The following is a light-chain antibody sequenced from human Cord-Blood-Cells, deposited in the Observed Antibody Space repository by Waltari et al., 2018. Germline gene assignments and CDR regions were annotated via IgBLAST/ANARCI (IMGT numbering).Light chain of an antibody. V-gene: IGLV2-14*01. CDR3: SSYTSSSTLV. J-gene: IGLJ1*01. CDR2: DGS. Sequence: QSALTQPAPVSGSPGPSITISCTGTGSDVGGYNYVFWYQQHPGKAPKLMSYDGSNRPSGVSNRFSGSKSGNTASLTISGLQAEDEADYYCSSYTSSSTLVFGTGTKLTVL. CDR1: GSDVGGYNY.